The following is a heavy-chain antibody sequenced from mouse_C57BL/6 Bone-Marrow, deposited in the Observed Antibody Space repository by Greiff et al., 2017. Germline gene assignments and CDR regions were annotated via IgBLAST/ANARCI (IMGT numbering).Heavy chain of an antibody. J-gene: IGHJ4*01. CDR3: ASSDDYDVYTIAK. V-gene: IGHV1-64*01. D-gene: IGHD2-4*01. Sequence: QVQLQQPGAELVKPGASVKFSCKASGYTFTNYWMHWVKQRPGQGLEWIGMLHPNGGSPDYNEKFKSEATLSVDKSSRTAYMELISLTSEDTAVYYCASSDDYDVYTIAKRGQGTSVTVSS. CDR1: GYTFTNYW. CDR2: LHPNGGSP.